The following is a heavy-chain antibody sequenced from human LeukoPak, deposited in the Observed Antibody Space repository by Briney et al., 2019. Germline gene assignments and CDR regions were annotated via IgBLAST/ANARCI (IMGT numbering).Heavy chain of an antibody. CDR3: ARDLHYYGSGTLGY. D-gene: IGHD3-10*01. V-gene: IGHV4-61*02. Sequence: KASQTLSLTCTVSGGSISSGSADCGWIRQPAGKGLEWIGLKYTSGSVNYNPTLKIRIPISVDTSKDQVSRELSAVAAADTAGYDCARDLHYYGSGTLGYWGQGTPVTVSS. J-gene: IGHJ4*02. CDR1: GGSISSGSAD. CDR2: KYTSGSV.